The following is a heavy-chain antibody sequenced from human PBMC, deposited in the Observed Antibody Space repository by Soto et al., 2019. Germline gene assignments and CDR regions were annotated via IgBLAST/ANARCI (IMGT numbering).Heavy chain of an antibody. CDR3: ARVYGSGSYYDAFDI. V-gene: IGHV1-18*01. Sequence: ASVKVSCKASGYTFTSYGISWVRQAPGQGLEWMGWISAYNGNTNYAQKLQGRVTMTTDTSTSTAYMELRSLRSDDTAVYYCARVYGSGSYYDAFDIWGQGTMVTVSS. CDR1: GYTFTSYG. D-gene: IGHD3-10*01. J-gene: IGHJ3*02. CDR2: ISAYNGNT.